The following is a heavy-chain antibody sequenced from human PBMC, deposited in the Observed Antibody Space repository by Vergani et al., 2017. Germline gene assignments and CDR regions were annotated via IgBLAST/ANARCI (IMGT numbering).Heavy chain of an antibody. J-gene: IGHJ4*02. CDR1: GYTFTGYY. CDR3: ASIPYCSSTSCYSAREDGY. V-gene: IGHV1-2*02. CDR2: INPNSGGT. Sequence: QVQLVQSGAEVKKPGSSVKVSCKASGYTFTGYYMHWVRQAPGQGLEWMGWINPNSGGTNYAQKFQGRVTMTRDTSISTAYMELSRLRSEDTAVYYCASIPYCSSTSCYSAREDGYWGQGTLVTVSS. D-gene: IGHD2-2*01.